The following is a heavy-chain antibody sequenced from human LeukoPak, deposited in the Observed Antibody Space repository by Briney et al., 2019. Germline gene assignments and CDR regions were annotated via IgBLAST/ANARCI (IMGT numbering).Heavy chain of an antibody. J-gene: IGHJ4*02. D-gene: IGHD3-22*01. CDR3: AKDQFYDSSGVFDY. CDR2: IKQDGSEK. V-gene: IGHV3-7*01. Sequence: GGSLRLSRAASGFTFSSYWMSWVRQAPGKGLEWVANIKQDGSEKYYADSVKGRFTVSRDNSKNTLYLQMNSLRAEDTAVYYCAKDQFYDSSGVFDYWGQGTLVTVSS. CDR1: GFTFSSYW.